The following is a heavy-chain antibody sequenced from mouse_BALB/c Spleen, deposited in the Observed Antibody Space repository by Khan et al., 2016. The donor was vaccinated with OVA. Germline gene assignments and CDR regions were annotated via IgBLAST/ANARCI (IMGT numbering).Heavy chain of an antibody. Sequence: EVQLQESGPSLVKPSQTLSLTCSVTGDSITSGYWCWIRKFPGNKLEYMGYILYSGSTYYNPSLKSRISITRHTSQNQYYLQLNSVTTEDTVTTDCAGSTLRYAFAYCGQGTLVTVSA. J-gene: IGHJ3*01. V-gene: IGHV3-8*02. CDR3: AGSTLRYAFAY. CDR1: GDSITSGY. D-gene: IGHD2-14*01. CDR2: ILYSGST.